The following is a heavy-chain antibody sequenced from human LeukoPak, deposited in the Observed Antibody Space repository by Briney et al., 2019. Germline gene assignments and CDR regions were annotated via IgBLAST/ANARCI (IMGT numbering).Heavy chain of an antibody. CDR1: GYSFTSYW. V-gene: IGHV5-51*01. D-gene: IGHD4-17*01. J-gene: IGHJ5*02. Sequence: GASLKISCKGSGYSFTSYWIGWVSQKPGKGLEWMGIIYPGDSDTRYSPSFQGQVTISADKSISTAYLQWSSLKASDTAMYYCARSGGYGDPTGWFDPWGQGTLVTVSS. CDR2: IYPGDSDT. CDR3: ARSGGYGDPTGWFDP.